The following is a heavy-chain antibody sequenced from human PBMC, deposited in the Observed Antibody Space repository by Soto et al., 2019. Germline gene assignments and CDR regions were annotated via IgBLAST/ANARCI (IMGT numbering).Heavy chain of an antibody. D-gene: IGHD1-26*01. CDR2: IKQDGSEK. CDR1: GFTFSSYW. Sequence: GGSLRLSCAASGFTFSSYWMSWVRQAPGKGLEWVANIKQDGSEKYYVDSVKGRFTISRDNAKNSLYLQMNSLRAEDTAVYYCARTAAVELPTTQRYYGMDVWGQGTTVTVSS. V-gene: IGHV3-7*05. J-gene: IGHJ6*02. CDR3: ARTAAVELPTTQRYYGMDV.